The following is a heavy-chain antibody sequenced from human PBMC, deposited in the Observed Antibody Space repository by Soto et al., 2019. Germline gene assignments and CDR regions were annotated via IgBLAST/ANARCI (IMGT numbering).Heavy chain of an antibody. V-gene: IGHV3-21*01. CDR2: ISSSSSYI. D-gene: IGHD3-22*01. Sequence: EVQLVESGGGLVKPGGSLRLSCAASGFTFSSYSMNWVRQAPGKGLEWVSSISSSSSYIYYADSVKGRFTISRDNAKNSLYLQMNSLRAEDTAVYYCAMYYDSSGYYWAGDYWGQGTLVTVSS. CDR1: GFTFSSYS. J-gene: IGHJ4*02. CDR3: AMYYDSSGYYWAGDY.